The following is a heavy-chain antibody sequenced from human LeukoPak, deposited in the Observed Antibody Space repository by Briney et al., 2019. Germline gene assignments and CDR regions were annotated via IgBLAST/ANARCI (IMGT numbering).Heavy chain of an antibody. CDR1: GYSFTSYW. V-gene: IGHV5-51*01. Sequence: PGESLKISCKGSGYSFTSYWIGWVRQMPRKGLEWMGIIYPGDSDTRYSPSFQGQVTISADKSISTAYLQWSSLKASDTAMYYCARLAYDSSGYYYYFDYWGQRTLVTVSS. J-gene: IGHJ4*02. D-gene: IGHD3-22*01. CDR2: IYPGDSDT. CDR3: ARLAYDSSGYYYYFDY.